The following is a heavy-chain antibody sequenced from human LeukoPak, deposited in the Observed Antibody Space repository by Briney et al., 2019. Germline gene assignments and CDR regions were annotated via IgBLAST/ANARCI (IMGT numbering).Heavy chain of an antibody. CDR1: GYTFISYG. CDR3: ARDTRPYYDFWSGYEYFQH. CDR2: ISAYNGNT. J-gene: IGHJ1*01. V-gene: IGHV1-18*01. D-gene: IGHD3-3*01. Sequence: ASVKVSCKASGYTFISYGISWVRQAPGQGLEWMGWISAYNGNTNYAQKLQGRVTMTRDTSTSTAYMELRSLRSDDTAVYYCARDTRPYYDFWSGYEYFQHWGQGTLVTVSS.